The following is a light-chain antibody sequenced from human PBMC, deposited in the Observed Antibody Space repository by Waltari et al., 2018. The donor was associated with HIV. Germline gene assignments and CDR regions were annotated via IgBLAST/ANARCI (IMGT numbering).Light chain of an antibody. CDR2: EDT. CDR3: QTWDSTTVV. CDR1: KLGAKY. Sequence: SFELTQPPSVSVSPGQTASITCSGDKLGAKYSCWYQQKPGQSPVLVIYEDTKRPSGIPERFSASNSGQTATLTISGTQAMDEADYYCQTWDSTTVVFGGGTKLTVL. J-gene: IGLJ2*01. V-gene: IGLV3-1*01.